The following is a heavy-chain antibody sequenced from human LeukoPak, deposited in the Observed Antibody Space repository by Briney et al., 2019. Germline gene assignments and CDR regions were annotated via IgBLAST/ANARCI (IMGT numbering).Heavy chain of an antibody. CDR3: ARGWPGIAVAPYFDY. J-gene: IGHJ4*02. CDR2: ISYDGSNK. CDR1: GFTFSSYA. Sequence: PGGSLRLSCAASGFTFSSYAMHWVRQAPGKGLEWVAVISYDGSNKYYADSVKGRFTISRDNSKNTLYLQMNSLRAEDTAVYYCARGWPGIAVAPYFDYWGQGTLVTVSS. V-gene: IGHV3-30-3*01. D-gene: IGHD6-19*01.